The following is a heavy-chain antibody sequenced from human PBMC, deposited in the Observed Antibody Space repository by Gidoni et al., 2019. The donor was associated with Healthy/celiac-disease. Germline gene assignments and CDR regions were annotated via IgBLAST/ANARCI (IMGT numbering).Heavy chain of an antibody. CDR3: ARVAPDYSNYDIFYYYYYMDV. V-gene: IGHV3-48*02. CDR2: ISSSSSTI. D-gene: IGHD4-4*01. Sequence: EVQLVESGGGLVQPGGSLRLSCAASGFTFSSYLMNWVRQAPGKGLEWVSYISSSSSTIYYADSVKGRFTISRDNAKNSLYLQMNSLRDEDTAVYYCARVAPDYSNYDIFYYYYYMDVWGKGTTVTVSS. CDR1: GFTFSSYL. J-gene: IGHJ6*03.